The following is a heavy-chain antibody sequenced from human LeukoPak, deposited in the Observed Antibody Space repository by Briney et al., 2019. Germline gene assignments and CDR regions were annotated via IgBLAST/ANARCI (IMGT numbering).Heavy chain of an antibody. J-gene: IGHJ4*02. Sequence: ASVKVSCKASGYTFTDFYMQWVRQAPGQGLEWMGWINPNNGDTKYAQKFLGRVTMTRDTSATTAYMELSRLRSDDTAVYYCAREDSSSWYSGIDYWGQGTLVTVSS. V-gene: IGHV1-2*02. CDR1: GYTFTDFY. CDR2: INPNNGDT. D-gene: IGHD6-13*01. CDR3: AREDSSSWYSGIDY.